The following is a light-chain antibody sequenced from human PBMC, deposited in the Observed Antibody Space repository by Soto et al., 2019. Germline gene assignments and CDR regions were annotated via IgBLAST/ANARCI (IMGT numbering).Light chain of an antibody. Sequence: DIQMTQSPSAMSASVGDRVTITCRASQAISHYLAWFHQRPGKVPKRLIYGASTLQSGVPSRFSGSGSGTEFTLTLSSLQPEDFGTYYCLQHNTYPLSFGGGTKVE. J-gene: IGKJ4*01. CDR2: GAS. CDR1: QAISHY. CDR3: LQHNTYPLS. V-gene: IGKV1-17*03.